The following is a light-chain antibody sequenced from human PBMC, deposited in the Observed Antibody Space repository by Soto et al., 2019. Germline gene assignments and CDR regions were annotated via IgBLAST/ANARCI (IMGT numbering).Light chain of an antibody. CDR1: QSISSW. J-gene: IGKJ4*01. CDR3: QQYHSYPLT. V-gene: IGKV1-5*01. CDR2: DAS. Sequence: DIQMTQSPSTLSASVGDRVTITCRASQSISSWLAWYQQKPGKAPKLLIHDASSLESGVPSRFSGSGSGTEFTLTISSLQPDDFATYFCQQYHSYPLTFGGGTKVDIK.